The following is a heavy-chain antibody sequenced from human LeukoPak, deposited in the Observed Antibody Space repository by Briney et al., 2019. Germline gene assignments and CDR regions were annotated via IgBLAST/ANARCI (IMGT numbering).Heavy chain of an antibody. CDR2: ISSSSSYI. D-gene: IGHD3-16*01. CDR3: ARDAGGVWGSYFDY. CDR1: GFTFSSYS. V-gene: IGHV3-21*01. Sequence: GGSLRLSCAASGFTFSSYSMNWVRQAPGKGLEWVSSISSSSSYIYYADSVKGRFTISRDNAKNSLYLQMNSLRAEDTAVYYCARDAGGVWGSYFDYWGQGTLVTVFS. J-gene: IGHJ4*02.